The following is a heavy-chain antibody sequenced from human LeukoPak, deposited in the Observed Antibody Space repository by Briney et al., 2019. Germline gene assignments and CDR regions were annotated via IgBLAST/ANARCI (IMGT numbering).Heavy chain of an antibody. CDR3: AKGQGSGCAYNWFDP. Sequence: GGSLRLSCAASGFTFSSYSMNWVRQAPGKGLEWVSAISGSGGSTYYADSVKGRFTISRDNSKNTLYLQMNSLRAEDTAVYYCAKGQGSGCAYNWFDPWGQGTLVTVSS. D-gene: IGHD5-12*01. J-gene: IGHJ5*02. CDR2: ISGSGGST. CDR1: GFTFSSYS. V-gene: IGHV3-23*01.